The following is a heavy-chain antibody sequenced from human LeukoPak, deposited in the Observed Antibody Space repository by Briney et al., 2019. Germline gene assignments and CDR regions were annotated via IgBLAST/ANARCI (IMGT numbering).Heavy chain of an antibody. V-gene: IGHV4-39*01. CDR2: IYYSGST. D-gene: IGHD3-3*01. J-gene: IGHJ6*02. Sequence: SETLSLTCTVSGGSISSSSYYWGWIRQPPGEGLEWIGSIYYSGSTYYNPSLKSRVTISVDTSKNQFSLKLSSVTAADTAVYYCARHLFWSGYYNYYYGMDVWGQGTTVTVSS. CDR3: ARHLFWSGYYNYYYGMDV. CDR1: GGSISSSSYY.